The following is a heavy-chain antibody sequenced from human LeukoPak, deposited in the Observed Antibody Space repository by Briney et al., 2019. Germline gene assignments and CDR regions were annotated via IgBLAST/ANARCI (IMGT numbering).Heavy chain of an antibody. D-gene: IGHD6-13*01. CDR3: ARAQLAWDAAN. Sequence: GGSLRLSCAAAGFTVSTSAMSWVRQAPGKGLEWVSYISSSGSTIYYADSVKGRFTISRDNAKNSLYLQMNSLRAEDTAVYYCARAQLAWDAANWGQGTLVTVSS. J-gene: IGHJ4*02. V-gene: IGHV3-48*04. CDR1: GFTVSTSA. CDR2: ISSSGSTI.